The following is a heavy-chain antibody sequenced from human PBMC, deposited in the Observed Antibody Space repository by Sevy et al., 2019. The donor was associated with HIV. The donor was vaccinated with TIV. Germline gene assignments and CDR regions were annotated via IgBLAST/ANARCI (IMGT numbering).Heavy chain of an antibody. V-gene: IGHV4-4*08. Sequence: SETLSLTCTVSGGSITSDHWNWIRQPPGKGLEWIGYVNNTGGTNYNPSLKNRVTISVDRTKNQFSLKLTSVTAADTGVYYCARRNDFDIWGQGTMVTVSS. CDR1: GGSITSDH. J-gene: IGHJ3*02. CDR2: VNNTGGT. CDR3: ARRNDFDI.